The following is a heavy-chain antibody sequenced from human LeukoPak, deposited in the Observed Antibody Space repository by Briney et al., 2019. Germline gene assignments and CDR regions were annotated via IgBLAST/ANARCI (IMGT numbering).Heavy chain of an antibody. J-gene: IGHJ6*03. CDR2: ISSSSRSM. V-gene: IGHV3-21*01. Sequence: GGSLRLSCAASGFTFSLYSMNWVRQAPGKGLEWISSISSSSRSMYYTDSVKGRFTISRDNAQNSLYLQMSSLRAEDTSVYYCARDSTNMDVWGKGTTVTVSS. CDR1: GFTFSLYS. D-gene: IGHD2-2*01. CDR3: ARDSTNMDV.